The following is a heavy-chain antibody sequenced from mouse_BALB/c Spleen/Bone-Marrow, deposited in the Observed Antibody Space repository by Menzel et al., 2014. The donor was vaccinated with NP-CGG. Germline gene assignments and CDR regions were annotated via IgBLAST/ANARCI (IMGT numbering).Heavy chain of an antibody. J-gene: IGHJ4*01. CDR1: GFTFTDSY. CDR3: ARFPMDY. V-gene: IGHV7-3*02. CDR2: IRNKAYDYTT. Sequence: EVQRVESGGGLVQPGGSLRLSCTTSGFTFTDSYMSWVRQPPGKALEWLGFIRNKAYDYTTEYSASVKGRFTISRDSSQSILYLQMNTLRPEDSATYYCARFPMDYWGQGASVTVSS.